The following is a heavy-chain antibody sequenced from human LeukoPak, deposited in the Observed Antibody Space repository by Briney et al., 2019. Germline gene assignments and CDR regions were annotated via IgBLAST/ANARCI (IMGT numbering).Heavy chain of an antibody. CDR2: IIPIFGIA. Sequence: GASVKVSCMASGGTFSSYAISWVRQARGRGLEWMGRIIPIFGIANYAQRFQGRVTITADKSTSTAYMELSSLRSEDTAVYYCARREDGFDYWGQGTLVTVSS. V-gene: IGHV1-69*04. CDR1: GGTFSSYA. CDR3: ARREDGFDY. J-gene: IGHJ4*02.